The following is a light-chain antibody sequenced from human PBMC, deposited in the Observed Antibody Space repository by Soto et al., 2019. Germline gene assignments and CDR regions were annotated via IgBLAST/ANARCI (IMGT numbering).Light chain of an antibody. CDR1: QSISRN. J-gene: IGKJ1*01. CDR3: QQYGSLSWT. CDR2: AAS. V-gene: IGKV3-15*01. Sequence: EIVMTQSPATLSVSPGESATLSCRASQSISRNLAWYQQKPGQAPRLLIYAASTRATGLPARFSGSGSGTEFTLTISSLQSEDFAVYYCQQYGSLSWTFGQGTKVDIK.